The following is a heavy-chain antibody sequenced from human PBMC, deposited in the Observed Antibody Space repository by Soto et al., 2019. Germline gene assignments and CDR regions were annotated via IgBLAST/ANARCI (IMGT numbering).Heavy chain of an antibody. D-gene: IGHD3-9*01. J-gene: IGHJ5*02. CDR1: GHISTNFG. V-gene: IGHV1-18*01. Sequence: VQVVQSGTEVKRSGASVKVSCKASGHISTNFGISWVRQAPGRGLEWMCWISVHNGRPDYAQNLQGRITMTADPSTSTAYLELRSLRSDDTATYYCSRALGILASMGWFDPWGQGTLVIVSS. CDR2: ISVHNGRP. CDR3: SRALGILASMGWFDP.